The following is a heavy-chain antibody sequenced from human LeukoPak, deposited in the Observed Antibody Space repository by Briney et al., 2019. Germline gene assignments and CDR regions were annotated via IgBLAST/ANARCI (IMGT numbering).Heavy chain of an antibody. V-gene: IGHV1-18*01. J-gene: IGHJ3*01. CDR2: ISAYHGHT. Sequence: GASVNVSCTTSGYTFTNFGIGWVRQAPGQGLEWMGWISAYHGHTDYAQNLQGRVTITTDTSTSTAYMELKSLTSDDTAVYYCARVGGWAREDYKGDTFHCWGPGTMGTVS. CDR3: ARVGGWAREDYKGDTFHC. CDR1: GYTFTNFG. D-gene: IGHD6-19*01.